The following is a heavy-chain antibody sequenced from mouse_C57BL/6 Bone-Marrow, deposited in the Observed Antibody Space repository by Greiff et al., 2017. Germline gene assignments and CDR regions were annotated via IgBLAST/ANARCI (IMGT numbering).Heavy chain of an antibody. CDR3: ARSDYYYGSSYGYFDV. V-gene: IGHV1-81*01. J-gene: IGHJ1*03. CDR1: GYTFTSSG. D-gene: IGHD1-1*01. CDR2: IYPRSGNT. Sequence: VQLQQSGAELARPGASVKLSCKASGYTFTSSGISWVKQRTGQGLEWIGEIYPRSGNTYYNEKFKGKATLTADKSSSTAYMELRSLTSEDSAVXFCARSDYYYGSSYGYFDVWGTGTTVTVSS.